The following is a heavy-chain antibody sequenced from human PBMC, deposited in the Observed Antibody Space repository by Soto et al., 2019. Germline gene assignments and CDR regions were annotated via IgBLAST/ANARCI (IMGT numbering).Heavy chain of an antibody. CDR1: GGTFSSYA. J-gene: IGHJ4*02. CDR2: IIPIFGTA. CDR3: AREDWEPTDTGQYYFDY. V-gene: IGHV1-69*13. D-gene: IGHD1-26*01. Sequence: ASVKVSCKASGGTFSSYAISWVRQAPGQGLEWMGGIIPIFGTANYAQKFQGRVTITADESTSTAYMELRSLRSDDTAVYYCAREDWEPTDTGQYYFDYWGQGTLVTVSS.